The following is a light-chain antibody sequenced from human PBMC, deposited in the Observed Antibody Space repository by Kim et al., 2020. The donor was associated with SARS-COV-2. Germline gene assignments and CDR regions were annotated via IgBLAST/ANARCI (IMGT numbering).Light chain of an antibody. Sequence: DIQMTQSPSSLSASVGDRVTIACQASLDISNYLNWYQQKPGKAPRLLIYDASKLETGVPSRFSGSGSGTDFNFTINNLQPEDLATYYCQQHDSLPLTFGGGTKLEI. J-gene: IGKJ4*01. CDR1: LDISNY. CDR3: QQHDSLPLT. CDR2: DAS. V-gene: IGKV1-33*01.